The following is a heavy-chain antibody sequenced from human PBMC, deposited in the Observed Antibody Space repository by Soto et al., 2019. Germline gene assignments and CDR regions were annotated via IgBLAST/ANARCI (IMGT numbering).Heavy chain of an antibody. J-gene: IGHJ4*02. CDR1: GYSFTRFG. CDR3: AREPQYSTSPQGFDY. D-gene: IGHD4-4*01. Sequence: QVQLLQSGAEVKKPGASVRVSCKASGYSFTRFGISWVRQAPGQGLEWVGRISTYKGNTKYAQKLEGRVTVSTDTSTSTAYMELRSLRSDDTAVYYCAREPQYSTSPQGFDYWGQGTLLTVSS. CDR2: ISTYKGNT. V-gene: IGHV1-18*01.